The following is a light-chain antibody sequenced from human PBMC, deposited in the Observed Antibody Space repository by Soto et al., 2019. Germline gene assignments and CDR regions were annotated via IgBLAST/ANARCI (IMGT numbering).Light chain of an antibody. CDR2: AAS. CDR1: QGISSY. CDR3: QQFNNYPIT. J-gene: IGKJ5*01. Sequence: DIQLTQSPSFLSASVGDRVTITCRASQGISSYLAWYQQKPGKAPKLLIYAASTLQSGVPSRFSGSGSGTEFTLTISSLQPEDFATYYCQQFNNYPITFGEGTRLEIK. V-gene: IGKV1-9*01.